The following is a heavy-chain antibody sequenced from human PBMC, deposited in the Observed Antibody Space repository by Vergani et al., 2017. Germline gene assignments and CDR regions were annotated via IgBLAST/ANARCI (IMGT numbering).Heavy chain of an antibody. CDR3: ARGGSYYDSSGYYERPFDY. J-gene: IGHJ4*02. Sequence: QVQLVQSGAEVKKPGSSVKVSCKASGGTFSSYTISWVRQAPGQGLEWMGRIIPILGIANYAQKFQGRVTITADKSTSTAYMELSSLRSEDTAGYYCARGGSYYDSSGYYERPFDYWGQGTLVTVSS. V-gene: IGHV1-69*02. CDR2: IIPILGIA. D-gene: IGHD3-22*01. CDR1: GGTFSSYT.